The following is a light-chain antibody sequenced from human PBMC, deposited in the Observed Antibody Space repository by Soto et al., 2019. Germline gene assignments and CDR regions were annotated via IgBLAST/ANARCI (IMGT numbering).Light chain of an antibody. Sequence: DKLMSQSPATLSVSPGERVTLSCRASQNIHNHMSWFLQKPGQTPRLLIYDAIIRAPDVPARFSGSWSGTEFTLTINSLQSEDFAVYYCQQYGSSPRTFGQGTKVDIK. CDR3: QQYGSSPRT. J-gene: IGKJ1*01. CDR1: QNIHNH. CDR2: DAI. V-gene: IGKV3-15*01.